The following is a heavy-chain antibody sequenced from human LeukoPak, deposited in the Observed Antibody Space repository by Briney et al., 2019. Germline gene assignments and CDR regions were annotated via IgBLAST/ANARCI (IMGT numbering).Heavy chain of an antibody. CDR2: IYTSGST. CDR3: ARHKAAAAGTFDY. V-gene: IGHV4-4*09. Sequence: ASETLSLTCAVYGGSFSSYYWSWIRQPPGKGLEWIGYIYTSGSTNYNPSLKSRVTISVDTSKNQFSLKLSSVTAADTAVYYCARHKAAAAGTFDYWGQGTLVTVSS. D-gene: IGHD6-13*01. CDR1: GGSFSSYY. J-gene: IGHJ4*02.